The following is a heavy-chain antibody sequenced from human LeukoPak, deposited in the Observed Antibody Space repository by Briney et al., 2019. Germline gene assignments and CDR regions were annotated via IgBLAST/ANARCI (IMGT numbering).Heavy chain of an antibody. Sequence: GGSLRLSCVASGFNFRAYGMHWVRQAPGQGLEYISAISADGGTTFHAESVKGRFTISRDNSKNTLYLQMGSLGIDDSALYYCARGRGGPPFDFWGHGTLITVSS. D-gene: IGHD3-10*01. J-gene: IGHJ4*01. V-gene: IGHV3-64*02. CDR1: GFNFRAYG. CDR2: ISADGGTT. CDR3: ARGRGGPPFDF.